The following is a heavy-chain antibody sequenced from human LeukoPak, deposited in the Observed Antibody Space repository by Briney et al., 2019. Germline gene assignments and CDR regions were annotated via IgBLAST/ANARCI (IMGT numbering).Heavy chain of an antibody. Sequence: ASVKVSCKASGYTFTSYGISWVRQAPGQGLEWMGWISAYNGNTNYAQKLQGRVTMTTDTSTSTAYMGLRSLRSDDTAVYYCARGDVLLWFGELLSLYYWGQGTLVTVSS. CDR3: ARGDVLLWFGELLSLYY. V-gene: IGHV1-18*01. J-gene: IGHJ4*02. CDR2: ISAYNGNT. D-gene: IGHD3-10*01. CDR1: GYTFTSYG.